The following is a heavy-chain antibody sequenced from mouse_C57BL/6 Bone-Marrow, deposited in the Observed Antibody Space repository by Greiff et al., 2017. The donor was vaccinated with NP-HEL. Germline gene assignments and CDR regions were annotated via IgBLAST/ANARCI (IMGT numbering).Heavy chain of an antibody. CDR1: GYTFTDYE. D-gene: IGHD1-1*01. CDR3: TRNNYGSSWGIAY. Sequence: VQLQQSGAELVRPGASVTLSCKASGYTFTDYEMHWVKQTPVHGLEWIGAIDPETGGTAYNQKFKGKAILTADKSSSTAYMELRSLTSEDSAVYYCTRNNYGSSWGIAYWGQGTLVTVSA. CDR2: IDPETGGT. J-gene: IGHJ3*01. V-gene: IGHV1-15*01.